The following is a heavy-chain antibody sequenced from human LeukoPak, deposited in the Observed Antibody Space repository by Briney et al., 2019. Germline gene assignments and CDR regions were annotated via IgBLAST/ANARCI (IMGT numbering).Heavy chain of an antibody. D-gene: IGHD2-15*01. CDR1: GDSVSSNSAA. Sequence: SQTLSLTCAISGDSVSSNSAAWNWIRQSPSRGLEWLGRTYYRSKWYNDYAVSVKSRITITPDTSKNQLSLQLNSVTPDDTAVYYCARVRYCYGGSCYYGMDVWGQGTTVTVSS. CDR2: TYYRSKWYN. J-gene: IGHJ6*02. CDR3: ARVRYCYGGSCYYGMDV. V-gene: IGHV6-1*01.